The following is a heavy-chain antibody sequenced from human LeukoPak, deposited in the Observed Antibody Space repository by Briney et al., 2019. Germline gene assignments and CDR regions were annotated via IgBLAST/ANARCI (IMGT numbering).Heavy chain of an antibody. Sequence: ASVKVSCKASGYTFTSYCISWVRQAPGQGLEWMGWISAYNGNTNYAQMLQGRLTMTTDTSTSTAYIEQRSLRSDDTAVYYCASLIRCDGLDYWGQGTLVTVSS. D-gene: IGHD2-21*02. V-gene: IGHV1-18*01. CDR3: ASLIRCDGLDY. CDR2: ISAYNGNT. CDR1: GYTFTSYC. J-gene: IGHJ4*02.